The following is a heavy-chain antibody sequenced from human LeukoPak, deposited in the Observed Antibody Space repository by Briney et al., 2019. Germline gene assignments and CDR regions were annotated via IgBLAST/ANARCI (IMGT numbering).Heavy chain of an antibody. CDR1: GFTFSSYG. Sequence: PGRSLRLSCAASGFTFSSYGMHWVRQAPGKGLEWVAVISYDGSNKYYADSVKGRFTISRDNSKNTLYLQMNSLRAEDTAVYYCAKDRQQLVFYLDYWGQGTLVTVSS. V-gene: IGHV3-30*18. CDR3: AKDRQQLVFYLDY. D-gene: IGHD6-13*01. CDR2: ISYDGSNK. J-gene: IGHJ4*02.